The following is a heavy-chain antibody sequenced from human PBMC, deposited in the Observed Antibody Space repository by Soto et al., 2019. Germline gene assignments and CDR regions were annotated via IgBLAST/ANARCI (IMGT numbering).Heavy chain of an antibody. CDR1: GGSISSGDYY. CDR3: ARECRFGVNWFDP. CDR2: IYYSGST. D-gene: IGHD3-10*01. J-gene: IGHJ5*02. V-gene: IGHV4-30-4*01. Sequence: QVQLQESGPGLVKPSQTLSLTCTVSGGSISSGDYYWSWIRQPPGKGMEWIGYIYYSGSTYYNPSLKSRVTISVDTSKNQFSLKLSSVTAADTAVYYCARECRFGVNWFDPLGQGTLVTVSS.